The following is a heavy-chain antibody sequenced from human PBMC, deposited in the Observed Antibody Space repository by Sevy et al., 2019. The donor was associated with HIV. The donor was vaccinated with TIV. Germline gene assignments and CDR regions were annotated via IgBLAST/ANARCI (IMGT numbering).Heavy chain of an antibody. Sequence: SGTLSLTCTVSGVSMSGSRYDWGWIRQPPGKGLEWNARNFFSGSTYYNASLKGRVTISVDTSKSQFSLKLNSVTAADTALYYCARQGGLVDRAFDYWGQGTLVTVSS. D-gene: IGHD3-10*01. J-gene: IGHJ4*02. V-gene: IGHV4-39*01. CDR1: GVSMSGSRYD. CDR2: NFFSGST. CDR3: ARQGGLVDRAFDY.